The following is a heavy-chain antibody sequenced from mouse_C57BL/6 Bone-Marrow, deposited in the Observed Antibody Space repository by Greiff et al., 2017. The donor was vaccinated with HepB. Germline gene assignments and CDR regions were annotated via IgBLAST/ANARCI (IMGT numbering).Heavy chain of an antibody. Sequence: VQLKESGPELVKPGASVKIPCKASGYTFTDYNMDWVKQSHGKSLEWIGDINPNNGGTIYNQKFKGKATLTVDKSSSTAYMELRSLTSEDTAVYYCARHYYYFDYWGQGTTLTVSS. V-gene: IGHV1-18*01. CDR2: INPNNGGT. CDR3: ARHYYYFDY. D-gene: IGHD1-2*01. CDR1: GYTFTDYN. J-gene: IGHJ2*01.